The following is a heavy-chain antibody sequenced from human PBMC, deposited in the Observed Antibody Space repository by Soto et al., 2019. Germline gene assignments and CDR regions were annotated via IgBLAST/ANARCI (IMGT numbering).Heavy chain of an antibody. CDR3: ARGSAPAGYCSSTSCYLFDY. Sequence: ESGGGVVQPGRSLRLSCAASGFTFSSYGMHWVRQAPGKGLEWVAVIWYDGSNKYYADSVKGRFTISRDNSKNTLYLQMNSLRAEDTAVYYCARGSAPAGYCSSTSCYLFDYWDQGTLVTVSS. J-gene: IGHJ4*02. D-gene: IGHD2-2*01. CDR2: IWYDGSNK. V-gene: IGHV3-33*01. CDR1: GFTFSSYG.